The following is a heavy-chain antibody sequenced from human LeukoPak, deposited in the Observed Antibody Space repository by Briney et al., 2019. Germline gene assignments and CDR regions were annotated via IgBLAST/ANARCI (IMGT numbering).Heavy chain of an antibody. CDR3: AREGARFSSSFDYYMDV. V-gene: IGHV3-20*04. Sequence: GGSLRLSCAASGFTFDDYGMSWVRQAPGKGLEWVSGINWNGGSTGYADSVKGRFTISRDNAKNSLYLQMNSLRAEDTALYYCAREGARFSSSFDYYMDVWGKGTTVTVSS. J-gene: IGHJ6*03. CDR1: GFTFDDYG. CDR2: INWNGGST. D-gene: IGHD6-6*01.